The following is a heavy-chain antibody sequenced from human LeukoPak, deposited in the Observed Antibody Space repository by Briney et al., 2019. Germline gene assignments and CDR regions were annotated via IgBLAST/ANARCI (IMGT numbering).Heavy chain of an antibody. Sequence: ASVKVSCKASGYTFTDYTMHWLRQAPGQRLEWMGWINAGNGNTKYSQKFQGRVTITRDTSASTAYMELSSLRSEDTAVYYCARLYYDFWSGYSQRFDYWGQGTLVTVSS. CDR1: GYTFTDYT. V-gene: IGHV1-3*01. J-gene: IGHJ4*02. CDR2: INAGNGNT. CDR3: ARLYYDFWSGYSQRFDY. D-gene: IGHD3-3*01.